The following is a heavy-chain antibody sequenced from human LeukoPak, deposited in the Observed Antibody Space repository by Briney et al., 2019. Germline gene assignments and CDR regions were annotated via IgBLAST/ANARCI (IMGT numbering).Heavy chain of an antibody. CDR2: FYPGGSDT. Sequence: GGSLKISCKGSGYSFTSYWIGWVRQMPGKGVGGMGIFYPGGSDTRYSPSCEGPVTHSADKSISTAHLQWSSLKASDTAMYYCARHGVGTGSNYYYYYMDVWGKGTTVTISS. D-gene: IGHD3/OR15-3a*01. CDR3: ARHGVGTGSNYYYYYMDV. CDR1: GYSFTSYW. J-gene: IGHJ6*03. V-gene: IGHV5-51*01.